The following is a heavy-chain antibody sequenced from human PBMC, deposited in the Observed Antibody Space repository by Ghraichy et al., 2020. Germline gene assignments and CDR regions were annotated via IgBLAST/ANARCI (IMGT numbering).Heavy chain of an antibody. CDR2: IYHSGST. CDR3: ARDTRGITIFGVVIRNYGMDV. CDR1: GYSINSGYY. Sequence: SETLSLTCAVSGYSINSGYYWGWIRQPPGKGLEWIGSIYHSGSTYYNPSLKSRVTISVDTSKNQFSLKLSSVTAADTAVYYCARDTRGITIFGVVIRNYGMDVWGQGTTVTVSS. D-gene: IGHD3-3*01. V-gene: IGHV4-38-2*02. J-gene: IGHJ6*02.